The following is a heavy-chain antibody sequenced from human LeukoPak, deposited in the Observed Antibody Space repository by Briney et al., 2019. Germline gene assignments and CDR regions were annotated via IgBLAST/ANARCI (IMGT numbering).Heavy chain of an antibody. V-gene: IGHV1-18*01. CDR3: AREIYGDYDAFDI. D-gene: IGHD4-17*01. CDR1: GYTFTSYG. Sequence: ASVKVSCKASGYTFTSYGISWVRQAPGQGLEWMGWISAYNGNTNYAQKLQGRVTMTRDTSISTAYMELSRLRSDDTAVYYCAREIYGDYDAFDIWGQGTMVTVSS. CDR2: ISAYNGNT. J-gene: IGHJ3*02.